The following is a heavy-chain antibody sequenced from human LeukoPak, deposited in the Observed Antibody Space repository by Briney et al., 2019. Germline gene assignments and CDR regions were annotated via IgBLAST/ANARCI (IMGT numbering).Heavy chain of an antibody. D-gene: IGHD6-25*01. CDR1: GYRFTNSC. CDR3: ARRIAAEAFDI. Sequence: GESLKISCKGSGYRFTNSCIGWVRQMPGKGLEWMGIIYPGDSDTRYSPSFQGQVTISADKSISTAYLQWSGLKASDTAMYYCARRIAAEAFDIWGQGTMVTVSA. J-gene: IGHJ3*02. V-gene: IGHV5-51*01. CDR2: IYPGDSDT.